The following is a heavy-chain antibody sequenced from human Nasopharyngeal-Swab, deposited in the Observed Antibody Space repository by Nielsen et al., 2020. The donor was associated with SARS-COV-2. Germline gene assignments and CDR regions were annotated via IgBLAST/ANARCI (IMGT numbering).Heavy chain of an antibody. D-gene: IGHD3-3*01. CDR1: GGSISSGGYY. J-gene: IGHJ4*02. CDR2: IYYSGST. V-gene: IGHV4-31*02. CDR3: ARAPHTIFGVVTTFDY. Sequence: SCTVSGGSISSGGYYWSWIRQHPGKGLEWIGYIYYSGSTYYNPSLKSRVTISVDTSKNQFSLKLSSVTAADTAVYYCARAPHTIFGVVTTFDYWGQGTLVTVSS.